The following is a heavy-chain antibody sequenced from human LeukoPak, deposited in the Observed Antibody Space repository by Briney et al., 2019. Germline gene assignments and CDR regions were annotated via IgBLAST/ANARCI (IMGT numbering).Heavy chain of an antibody. J-gene: IGHJ4*02. V-gene: IGHV1-18*01. D-gene: IGHD4-11*01. CDR1: GYTFTIYG. Sequence: ASVKVSCKASGYTFTIYGISWVRQAPGQGLEWMGWISAYNGNTNYAQKLQGRVTMTTDTSTSTAYMELRSLGSDDTAVYYCAREATVTTFDYWGQGTLVTVSS. CDR2: ISAYNGNT. CDR3: AREATVTTFDY.